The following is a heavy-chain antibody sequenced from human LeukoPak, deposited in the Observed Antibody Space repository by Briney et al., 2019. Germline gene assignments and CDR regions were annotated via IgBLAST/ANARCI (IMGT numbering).Heavy chain of an antibody. CDR2: ISYDGSNK. V-gene: IGHV3-30*18. Sequence: GGSLRLSCAASGFTFSSYGMHWVRQAPGKGLEWVAVISYDGSNKYYADSVKGRFTISRDNSKNTLYLQMNSLRAEGTAVYYCAKDIDSSGYQGSFLDAFDIWGQGTMVTVSS. CDR3: AKDIDSSGYQGSFLDAFDI. J-gene: IGHJ3*02. D-gene: IGHD3-22*01. CDR1: GFTFSSYG.